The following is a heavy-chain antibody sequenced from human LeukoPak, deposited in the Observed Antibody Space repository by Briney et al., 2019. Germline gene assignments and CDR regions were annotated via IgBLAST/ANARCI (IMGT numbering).Heavy chain of an antibody. CDR3: ARGTATFPKGGINWFDP. V-gene: IGHV3-48*03. J-gene: IGHJ5*02. CDR2: ISSSGSTI. Sequence: PGGSLRLSCAASGFTFSSYEMNWVRQAPGKGLEWVSYISSSGSTIYYADSVKGRFTISRDNAKNSLYLQMNSLRAEDTAVYYCARGTATFPKGGINWFDPWGQGTLVTVSS. CDR1: GFTFSSYE. D-gene: IGHD3-16*01.